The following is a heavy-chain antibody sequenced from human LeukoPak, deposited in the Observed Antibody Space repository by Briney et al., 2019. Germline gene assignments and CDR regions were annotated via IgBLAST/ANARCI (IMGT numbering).Heavy chain of an antibody. CDR3: AKDFGHYYDFWSGYMGN. CDR2: ISPTGSTT. D-gene: IGHD3-3*01. J-gene: IGHJ4*02. Sequence: PGGSLRLSCTASGFSFSGHWMHWARQLPGKGLVWVSRISPTGSTTSYADSVKGRFTVSRDNSKNTLYLQMNSLRAEDTAVYYCAKDFGHYYDFWSGYMGNWGQGTLVTVSS. CDR1: GFSFSGHW. V-gene: IGHV3-74*01.